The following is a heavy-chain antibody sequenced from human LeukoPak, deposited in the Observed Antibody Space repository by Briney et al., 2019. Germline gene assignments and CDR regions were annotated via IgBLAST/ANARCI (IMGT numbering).Heavy chain of an antibody. CDR2: IIPIFGTA. Sequence: SVKVSCKASGGTFSSYAISWVRQAPGQGLEWMGGIIPIFGTANYAQKFQGRVTITADESTSTAYMELSSLRSEDTAVYYCARETRGFRNWFDPWGQGTLVTVSS. CDR1: GGTFSSYA. CDR3: ARETRGFRNWFDP. J-gene: IGHJ5*02. V-gene: IGHV1-69*13.